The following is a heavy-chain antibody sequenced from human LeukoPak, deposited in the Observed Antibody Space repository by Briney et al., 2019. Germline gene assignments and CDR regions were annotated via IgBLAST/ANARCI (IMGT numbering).Heavy chain of an antibody. Sequence: SQTLSLTCTVSGGSIRSGDYYWSWIRQPPGKGLEWIGYIYDSGSTYYNPSLKSRITISVDTSENRFSLKLSSVTATDTAVYYCARDCSGGSCYGAFDIWGQGTMVTVSS. CDR3: ARDCSGGSCYGAFDI. CDR2: IYDSGST. J-gene: IGHJ3*02. CDR1: GGSIRSGDYY. D-gene: IGHD2-15*01. V-gene: IGHV4-30-4*01.